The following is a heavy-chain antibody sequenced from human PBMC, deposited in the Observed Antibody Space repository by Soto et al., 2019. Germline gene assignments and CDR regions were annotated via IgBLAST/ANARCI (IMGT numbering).Heavy chain of an antibody. CDR1: GAALSCYC. Sequence: SETLSLTCAVYGAALSCYCWSVMGQPPGKGREWIGEMNQSGSTDYSPYLKSRVTISVDMSRNQFSLKMSSVTAADTAVYFCARGSLVLRYFDWGQGTLVTVSS. CDR2: MNQSGST. CDR3: ARGSLVLRYFD. V-gene: IGHV4-34*01. J-gene: IGHJ4*02. D-gene: IGHD3-9*01.